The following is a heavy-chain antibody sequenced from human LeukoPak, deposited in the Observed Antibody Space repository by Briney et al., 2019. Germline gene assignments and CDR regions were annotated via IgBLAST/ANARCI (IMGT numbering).Heavy chain of an antibody. D-gene: IGHD2-15*01. J-gene: IGHJ4*02. CDR2: IKQDGSEK. CDR3: ARGLATVVVVAVPYYFDY. V-gene: IGHV3-7*04. CDR1: GFTFSSYS. Sequence: GGSLRLSCAASGFTFSSYSMNWVRQAPGKGLEWVANIKQDGSEKYYVDSVKGRFTISRDNAKNSLYLQMNSLRAEDTAVYYCARGLATVVVVAVPYYFDYWGQGTLVTVSS.